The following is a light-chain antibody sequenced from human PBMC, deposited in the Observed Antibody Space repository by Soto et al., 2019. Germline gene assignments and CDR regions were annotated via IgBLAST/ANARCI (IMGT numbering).Light chain of an antibody. CDR1: QDISNY. V-gene: IGKV1-33*01. CDR3: EQYLNRRIST. CDR2: YAS. J-gene: IGKJ3*01. Sequence: DIQMTQSPSSLSASVGDRVTITCQASQDISNYLNWYQQKPWKAPRLLIYYASNLETGITSKFSGSESGTDFNFTITGLQPEDIAPYDYEQYLNRRISTFGPGLVVDIK.